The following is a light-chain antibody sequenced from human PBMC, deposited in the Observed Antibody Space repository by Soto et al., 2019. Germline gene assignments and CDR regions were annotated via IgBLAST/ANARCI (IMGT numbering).Light chain of an antibody. CDR3: LLYYNGPYV. Sequence: QAVVTQEPSLTVSPGGTVTLTCGSSTGAVTNGHYPYWFQQKPGQAPRTLIYDTTNRHSWTPARFSGSLLGGKAALTLSGAQPEDEDEYCCLLYYNGPYVFGTGTKVTVL. CDR2: DTT. V-gene: IGLV7-46*01. CDR1: TGAVTNGHY. J-gene: IGLJ1*01.